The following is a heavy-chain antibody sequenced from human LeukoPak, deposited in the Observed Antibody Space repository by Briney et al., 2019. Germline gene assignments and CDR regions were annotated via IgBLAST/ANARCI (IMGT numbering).Heavy chain of an antibody. Sequence: ASVKVSCKASGYTFTSYGISWVRQATGQGLEWMGWISAYNGNTNYAQKLQGRVTMTTDTSTSTAYMELRSLRSDDTAVYYCARDYYCSSTSCYFWFDYWGQGTLVTVSS. CDR1: GYTFTSYG. J-gene: IGHJ4*02. CDR2: ISAYNGNT. V-gene: IGHV1-18*01. CDR3: ARDYYCSSTSCYFWFDY. D-gene: IGHD2-2*01.